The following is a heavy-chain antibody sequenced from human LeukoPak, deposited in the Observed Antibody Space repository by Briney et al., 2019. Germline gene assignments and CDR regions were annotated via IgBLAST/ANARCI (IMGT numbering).Heavy chain of an antibody. CDR1: GFTVSSNF. J-gene: IGHJ6*03. Sequence: GRSLRLSCAASGFTVSSNFMSWVRQAPGKGLEWVSVIYSGGTTYYADSVKGRFTISRDISKNTLHLQMNSLRAEDTAVYYCARDGYGYNYMDVWGRGTTVTVSS. CDR2: IYSGGTT. V-gene: IGHV3-53*01. CDR3: ARDGYGYNYMDV. D-gene: IGHD5-12*01.